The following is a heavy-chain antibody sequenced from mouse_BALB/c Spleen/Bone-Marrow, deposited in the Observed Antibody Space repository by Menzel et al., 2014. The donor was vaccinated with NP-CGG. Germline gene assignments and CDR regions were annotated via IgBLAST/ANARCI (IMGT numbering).Heavy chain of an antibody. CDR3: AREYYGNYAWYFDV. V-gene: IGHV14-3*02. CDR1: GFNIKDTY. D-gene: IGHD2-1*01. Sequence: VHVKQSGAELVKPGASVKLSCTASGFNIKDTYMNWVKQRPEQGLEWIGRIEPANGNTKYDPKFQGKATITADTSSNTAYLQLSSLTSEDTAVYYCAREYYGNYAWYFDVWGAGTTVTVSS. CDR2: IEPANGNT. J-gene: IGHJ1*01.